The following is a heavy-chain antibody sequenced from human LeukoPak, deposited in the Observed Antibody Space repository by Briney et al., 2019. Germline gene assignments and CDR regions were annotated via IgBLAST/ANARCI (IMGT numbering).Heavy chain of an antibody. CDR1: GGSISSSSYY. V-gene: IGHV4-39*01. J-gene: IGHJ4*02. D-gene: IGHD6-13*01. Sequence: PSETLSLTCTVSGGSISSSSYYWGWIRQPPGKGLEWIGSIYYSGSTYYNPSLKSRVTISVDTSKNQFSLKLSSVTAADTAAYYCARTGSSSLVTSFDYWGQGTLVTVSS. CDR2: IYYSGST. CDR3: ARTGSSSLVTSFDY.